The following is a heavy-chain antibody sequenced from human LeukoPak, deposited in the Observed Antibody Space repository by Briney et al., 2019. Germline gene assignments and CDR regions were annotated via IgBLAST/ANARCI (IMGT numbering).Heavy chain of an antibody. CDR2: IKHDGSET. CDR1: GFTFSSYW. J-gene: IGHJ4*02. Sequence: GGSLRLSCAASGFTFSSYWMSWVRQAPGKGLEWVANIKHDGSETHYVDSVRGRFIVSRDNAKNSVFLQMNSLRVEDTGIYYCARDFAAAVGWGQGTLVTVSS. D-gene: IGHD2-15*01. V-gene: IGHV3-7*01. CDR3: ARDFAAAVG.